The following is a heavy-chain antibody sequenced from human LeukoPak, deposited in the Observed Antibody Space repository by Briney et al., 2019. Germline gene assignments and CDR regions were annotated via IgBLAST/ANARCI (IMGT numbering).Heavy chain of an antibody. Sequence: PGGSLRLSCAASGFTFSSYEMNWVRQAPGKGLEWVSYISSSSSYIYYADSVKGRFTISRDNAKNSLYLQMNSLRAEDTAVYYCARVSNGSGSYFNYWGQGTLVTVSS. CDR1: GFTFSSYE. CDR2: ISSSSSYI. CDR3: ARVSNGSGSYFNY. V-gene: IGHV3-21*05. D-gene: IGHD3-10*01. J-gene: IGHJ4*02.